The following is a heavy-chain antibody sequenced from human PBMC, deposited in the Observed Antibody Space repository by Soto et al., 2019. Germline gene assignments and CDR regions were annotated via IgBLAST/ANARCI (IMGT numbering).Heavy chain of an antibody. Sequence: VKVSCKASGYTFTSYGISWVRQAPGQGLEWMGWISAYNGNTNYAQKLQGRVTMTTDTSTSTAYMELRSLRSDDTAVYYCARVYDYGEHVGLLSNCGQGSLVPVYS. D-gene: IGHD4-17*01. CDR2: ISAYNGNT. CDR1: GYTFTSYG. CDR3: ARVYDYGEHVGLLSN. V-gene: IGHV1-18*01. J-gene: IGHJ4*02.